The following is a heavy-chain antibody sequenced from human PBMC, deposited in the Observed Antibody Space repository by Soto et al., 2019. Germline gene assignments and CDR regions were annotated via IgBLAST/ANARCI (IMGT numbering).Heavy chain of an antibody. CDR3: ARINYYDSSGYYPFDY. CDR1: GGSISSGGYY. Sequence: SETLSLTCTVSGGSISSGGYYWSWIRQHPGKGLEWIGYIYYSGSTYYNPSLKSRVTISVDTSKNQFSLKLSSVTAADTAVYYCARINYYDSSGYYPFDYWDQGTLVTVSS. CDR2: IYYSGST. J-gene: IGHJ4*02. V-gene: IGHV4-31*03. D-gene: IGHD3-22*01.